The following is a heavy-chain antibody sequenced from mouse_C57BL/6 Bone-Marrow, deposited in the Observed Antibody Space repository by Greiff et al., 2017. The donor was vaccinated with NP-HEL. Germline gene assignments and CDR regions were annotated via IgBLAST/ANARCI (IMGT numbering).Heavy chain of an antibody. CDR3: TRVGVYFGSSYDD. J-gene: IGHJ2*01. CDR1: GYTFTSYW. CDR2: IYPGNGDT. D-gene: IGHD1-1*01. Sequence: EVQLQESGTVLARPGASVKLSCKTSGYTFTSYWMHWVKQRPGQGLEWIGAIYPGNGDTRYNQKFKGKATLTAVTSASTACMELSSLTNEDSAVYYSTRVGVYFGSSYDDWGKGTTLTV. V-gene: IGHV1-5*01.